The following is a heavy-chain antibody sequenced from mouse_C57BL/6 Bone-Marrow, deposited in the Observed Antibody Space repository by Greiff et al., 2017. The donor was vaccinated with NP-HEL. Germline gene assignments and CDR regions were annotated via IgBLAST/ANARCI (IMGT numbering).Heavy chain of an antibody. V-gene: IGHV1-72*01. CDR1: GYTFTSYW. CDR2: IDPNSGGT. CDR3: ASSGSSYVRYYAMDY. J-gene: IGHJ4*01. D-gene: IGHD1-1*01. Sequence: QVQLQQPGAELMKPGASVKLSCKASGYTFTSYWMHWVKQRPGRGLEWIGRIDPNSGGTKYNEKFKSKATLTVDKPSSTAYMQLSSLTSEDSAVYYCASSGSSYVRYYAMDYWGQGTSVTVSS.